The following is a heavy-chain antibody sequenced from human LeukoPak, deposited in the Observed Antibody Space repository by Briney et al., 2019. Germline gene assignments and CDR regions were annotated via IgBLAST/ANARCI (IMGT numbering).Heavy chain of an antibody. V-gene: IGHV3-74*01. Sequence: PGGSLRLSCAASGFTFSSYWMDWVRQAPGKGLVWVSRINSDGSSTSYADSVKGRFTISRDNAKNTLYLQMNSLRAEDTAVYYCARDKAPVTYYYGSGSYYSVEEGSNWFDPWGQGTLVTVSS. CDR2: INSDGSST. D-gene: IGHD3-10*01. CDR3: ARDKAPVTYYYGSGSYYSVEEGSNWFDP. J-gene: IGHJ5*02. CDR1: GFTFSSYW.